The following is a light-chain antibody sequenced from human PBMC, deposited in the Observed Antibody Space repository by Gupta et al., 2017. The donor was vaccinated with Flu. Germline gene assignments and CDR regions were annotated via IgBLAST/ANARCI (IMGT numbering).Light chain of an antibody. Sequence: AIQLTQSPSSLSASVGDRVTLTCRTSQGLDNGLAWYQQKPGKPPRLLIYEASSLFTGVSSRFSGSGSGTDFTRPSSSMQPEDCETDDGQKFNSFGHGTKV. CDR3: QKFNS. J-gene: IGKJ3*01. CDR2: EAS. CDR1: QGLDNG. V-gene: IGKV1-13*02.